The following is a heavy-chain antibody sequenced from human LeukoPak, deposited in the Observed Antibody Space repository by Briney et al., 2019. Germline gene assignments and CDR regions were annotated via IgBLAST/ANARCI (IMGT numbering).Heavy chain of an antibody. J-gene: IGHJ4*02. D-gene: IGHD6-13*01. CDR2: ISHDGSEK. CDR3: VRDRGVTAAGRFEY. CDR1: GFTFATYS. V-gene: IGHV3-30*04. Sequence: GGSLRLPCTASGFTFATYSLHWVRQAPGKGLEWVAIISHDGSEKNYADSVKGRFTISRDNSKDTLYLQMDVLRADDTALYFCVRDRGVTAAGRFEYWGQGTLVTASS.